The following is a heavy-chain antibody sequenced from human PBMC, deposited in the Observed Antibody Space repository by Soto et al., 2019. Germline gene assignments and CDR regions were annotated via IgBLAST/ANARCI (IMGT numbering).Heavy chain of an antibody. V-gene: IGHV2-5*02. CDR2: IYWDDDK. D-gene: IGHD6-19*01. CDR1: GVSLSTGGVG. CDR3: AHMRAVKFDY. Sequence: QITLKETGPTLVKPTQTVTLTCNVSGVSLSTGGVGVGWIRQPPGKALEWLSVIYWDDDKRSSPSLKSRLTNTKDTSKNQVVLTMTKMAPADTATSYCAHMRAVKFDYWGQGTLVTVSS. J-gene: IGHJ4*02.